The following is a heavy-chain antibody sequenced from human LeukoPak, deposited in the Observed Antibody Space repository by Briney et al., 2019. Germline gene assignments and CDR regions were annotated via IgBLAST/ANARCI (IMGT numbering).Heavy chain of an antibody. CDR1: GESMRTGGYY. CDR3: ARGDGSHSYAKGFDI. D-gene: IGHD3-16*01. Sequence: SETLSLTCSVSGESMRTGGYYWTWIRQHPGKGLEGIGYIYYSGSTYYNPSLKDRISMSVDTSNNRFSVKLTAVTAADTAVYFCARGDGSHSYAKGFDIWGQGTLVTVSS. CDR2: IYYSGST. V-gene: IGHV4-31*03. J-gene: IGHJ3*02.